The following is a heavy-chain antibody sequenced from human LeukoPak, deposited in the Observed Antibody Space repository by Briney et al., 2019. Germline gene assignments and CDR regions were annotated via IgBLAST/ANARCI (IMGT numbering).Heavy chain of an antibody. CDR2: IKQDGSEK. CDR1: GFTFSSYW. Sequence: PGGSLRLSCAASGFTFSSYWMSWVRQAPGKGLEWVANIKQDGSEKYYVDSVKGRFTISRDNAKNSLYLQMNSLRAEDTAVYYCATGPTYYYDSSGYYSYFDYWGQGTLVTVSS. J-gene: IGHJ4*02. D-gene: IGHD3-22*01. CDR3: ATGPTYYYDSSGYYSYFDY. V-gene: IGHV3-7*01.